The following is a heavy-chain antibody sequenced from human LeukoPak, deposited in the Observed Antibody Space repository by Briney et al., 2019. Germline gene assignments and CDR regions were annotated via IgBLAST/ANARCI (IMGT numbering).Heavy chain of an antibody. CDR1: GFTFSSYA. CDR2: ISGSGGST. Sequence: GGSLRLSCAASGFTFSSYAMSWVRQAPGKGLEWVSAISGSGGSTYYADSVKGRFTISRDNSKNTLYLQMNSLKTEDTAVYYCTADYRPGSYSGYWGQGTLVTVSS. J-gene: IGHJ4*02. D-gene: IGHD1-26*01. V-gene: IGHV3-23*01. CDR3: TADYRPGSYSGY.